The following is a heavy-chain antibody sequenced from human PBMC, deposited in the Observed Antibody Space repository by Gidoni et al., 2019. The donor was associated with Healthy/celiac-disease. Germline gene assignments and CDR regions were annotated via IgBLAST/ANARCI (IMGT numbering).Heavy chain of an antibody. D-gene: IGHD2-15*01. CDR3: AKDLGYCSGGSCYGYYYYGMDV. Sequence: EVQLVESGGGLVQPGRSLRLSCAASGFTFDDYAMHWVRQAPGKGLEWVSGISWNSGSIGYADSVKGRFTISRDNAKNSLYLQMNSLRAEDTALYYCAKDLGYCSGGSCYGYYYYGMDVWGQGTTVTVSS. CDR2: ISWNSGSI. CDR1: GFTFDDYA. V-gene: IGHV3-9*01. J-gene: IGHJ6*02.